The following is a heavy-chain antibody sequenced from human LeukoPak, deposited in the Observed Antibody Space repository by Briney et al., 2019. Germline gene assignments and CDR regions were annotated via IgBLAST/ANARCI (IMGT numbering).Heavy chain of an antibody. D-gene: IGHD2-2*02. J-gene: IGHJ6*02. V-gene: IGHV4-34*01. CDR3: ARHKVVPAAIEGYYYGMDV. CDR1: GGSFSGYY. CDR2: INHSGST. Sequence: SETLSLTCAVYGGSFSGYYWSWIRQPPGKGLEWIGEINHSGSTNYNPSLKSRVTISVDTSKNQFSLKLSSVTAADTAVYYCARHKVVPAAIEGYYYGMDVWGQGTTVTVSS.